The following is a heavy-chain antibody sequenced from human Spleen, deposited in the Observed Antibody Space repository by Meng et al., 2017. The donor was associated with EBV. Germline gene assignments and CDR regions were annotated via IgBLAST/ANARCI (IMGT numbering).Heavy chain of an antibody. CDR2: IIPLFGTT. D-gene: IGHD3-16*01. J-gene: IGHJ4*02. CDR1: GGTFRSDA. CDR3: ASSLGGSVAPV. V-gene: IGHV1-69*06. Sequence: QVRLVQSGAEVKKPGSSVKVSCKTSGGTFRSDAVSWVRQAPGQGLEWMGGIIPLFGTTDYARKFKGRLTITADKSTLTAFMELSSLTSQDTAVYYCASSLGGSVAPVWGQGVLVTVSS.